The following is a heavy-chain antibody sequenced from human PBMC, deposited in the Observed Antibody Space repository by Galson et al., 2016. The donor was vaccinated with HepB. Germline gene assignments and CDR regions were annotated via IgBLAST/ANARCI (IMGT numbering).Heavy chain of an antibody. J-gene: IGHJ4*02. CDR2: IKQDGSGK. CDR1: GFTFSSYW. CDR3: ARGMGVVLRVIADLFDY. V-gene: IGHV3-7*03. D-gene: IGHD3-16*02. Sequence: SLRLSCAASGFTFSSYWMSWVRQAPGKGLEWVANIKQDGSGKYYVDSVKGRFTISRDNAKNSLYLQMNSLRAEDTAVYYCARGMGVVLRVIADLFDYWGQGTLVTVSS.